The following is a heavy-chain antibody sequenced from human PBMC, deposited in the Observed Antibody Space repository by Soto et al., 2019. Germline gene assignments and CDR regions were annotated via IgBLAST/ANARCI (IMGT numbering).Heavy chain of an antibody. CDR3: ARDFDDSSGYPGWFDP. D-gene: IGHD3-22*01. V-gene: IGHV1-46*01. CDR2: INPSGGST. Sequence: ASVKVSCKASGYTFTSYDMHWVRQAPGEGLEWMGIINPSGGSTSYAQKFQGRVTMTRDTSTSTVYMELSSLRSEDTAVYYCARDFDDSSGYPGWFDPWGQGTLVTVSS. J-gene: IGHJ5*02. CDR1: GYTFTSYD.